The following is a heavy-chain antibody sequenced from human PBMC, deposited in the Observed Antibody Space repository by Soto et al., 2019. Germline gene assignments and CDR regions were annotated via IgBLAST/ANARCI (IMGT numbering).Heavy chain of an antibody. CDR2: ISGSGFKK. CDR3: AKNQGVELVPLATVDWFDP. D-gene: IGHD1-26*01. J-gene: IGHJ5*02. Sequence: PGGSLRLSCAASGFTFSSYGMHWVRQAPGKGLEWISSISGSGFKKYYADSVKGRFTISRDNSKSTVYLELNNLSAEDTAVYHCAKNQGVELVPLATVDWFDPWGQGSVVTVSS. CDR1: GFTFSSYG. V-gene: IGHV3-23*01.